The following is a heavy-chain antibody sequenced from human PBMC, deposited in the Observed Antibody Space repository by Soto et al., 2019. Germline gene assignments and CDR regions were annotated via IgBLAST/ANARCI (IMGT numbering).Heavy chain of an antibody. D-gene: IGHD3-3*01. CDR1: GYSFTSYW. V-gene: IGHV5-51*01. Sequence: PGESLKISCKGSGYSFTSYWIGWVRQMPGKGLEWMGIIYPGDSDTRYSPSFQGQVTISADKSISTAYLQWSSLKASDTAMYYCAASSYDFWSGYPTFFDYWGQGTLVTVSS. CDR2: IYPGDSDT. J-gene: IGHJ4*02. CDR3: AASSYDFWSGYPTFFDY.